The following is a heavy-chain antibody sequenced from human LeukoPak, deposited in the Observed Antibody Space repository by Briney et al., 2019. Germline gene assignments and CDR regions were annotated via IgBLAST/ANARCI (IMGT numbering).Heavy chain of an antibody. V-gene: IGHV4-59*01. CDR2: IYYSGST. Sequence: SETLSLTCTVSGGSISSYYWSWIRQPPGKGLQWIGYIYYSGSTNYNPSLKSRVTISVGTSKNQFSLKLSSVTAADTAVYYCARGYPGERYYYYGMDVWGQGTTVTVSS. CDR1: GGSISSYY. J-gene: IGHJ6*02. D-gene: IGHD2-2*02. CDR3: ARGYPGERYYYYGMDV.